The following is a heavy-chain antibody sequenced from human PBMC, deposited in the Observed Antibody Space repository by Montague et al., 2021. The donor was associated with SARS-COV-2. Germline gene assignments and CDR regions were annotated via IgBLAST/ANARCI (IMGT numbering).Heavy chain of an antibody. CDR3: AREYYDILTGYYKRVYDY. CDR2: XXWDDDK. V-gene: IGHV2-70*11. CDR1: GFSLSTGGMC. J-gene: IGHJ4*02. Sequence: PALVKPTQTLTLTCTFSGFSLSTGGMCVSWIRQPPGKALEWLARXXWDDDKYYSTSLKTRLTISKDTSKNQVVLTMTNMDPVDTATYYCAREYYDILTGYYKRVYDYWGQGTLVTVSS. D-gene: IGHD3-9*01.